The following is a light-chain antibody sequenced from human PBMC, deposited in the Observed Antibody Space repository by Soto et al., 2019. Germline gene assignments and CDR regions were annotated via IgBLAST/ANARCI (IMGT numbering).Light chain of an antibody. V-gene: IGLV2-23*01. CDR3: CSFTSRRTHV. Sequence: QYALTQPSSVSGSRGQSITISCTVTSIVFGSYEFVSWYQQQPGKVPTLIMYERDKRPSGVSHRFSGYKSGNTASLTISGLQAEDEAHYYCCSFTSRRTHVFGTETKVTVL. CDR1: SIVFGSYEF. CDR2: ERD. J-gene: IGLJ1*01.